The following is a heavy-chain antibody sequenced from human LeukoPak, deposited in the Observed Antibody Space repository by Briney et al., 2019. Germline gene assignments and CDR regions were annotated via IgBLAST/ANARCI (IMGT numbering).Heavy chain of an antibody. D-gene: IGHD1-20*01. CDR1: GYSFVSYG. J-gene: IGHJ4*02. Sequence: ASVNVSCKASGYSFVSYGINWVRQAPGQGLEWMGWISAYNGKTDVAQKLRGRVTMTTDTSTSTAYMELRGLRSDDTAVYYCMRDFRGINNWNDRLDYWGQGTLLTVFS. V-gene: IGHV1-18*01. CDR3: MRDFRGINNWNDRLDY. CDR2: ISAYNGKT.